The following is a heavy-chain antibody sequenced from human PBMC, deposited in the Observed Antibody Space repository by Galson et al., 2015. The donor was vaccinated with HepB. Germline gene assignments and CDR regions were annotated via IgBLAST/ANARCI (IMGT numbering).Heavy chain of an antibody. J-gene: IGHJ4*02. CDR2: ISYDGNIK. CDR1: GFTFTSCS. CDR3: CSSRRTGPRGRHLDY. Sequence: SLRLSCAASGFTFTSCSMHWVRQAPGKGLDWVAVISYDGNIKYYADSVKGRFTISRDNSKDTLYLQMNSLRTEDTAVYYCCSSRRTGPRGRHLDYWGQGTLVTVPS. V-gene: IGHV3-30-3*01. D-gene: IGHD2-15*01.